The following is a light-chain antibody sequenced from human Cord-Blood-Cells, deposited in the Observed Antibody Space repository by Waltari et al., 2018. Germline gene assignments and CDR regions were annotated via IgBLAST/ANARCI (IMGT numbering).Light chain of an antibody. Sequence: NFMLTQPHAVSGSPGKTVTISCTHSRGSIAGTHVKWYQQRPGSSPTTVSYDDNQRPSGVPDRFSGSIDSSSNSASLTISGLKTEDEADYYCQSYDSSNWVFGGGTKLTVL. CDR1: RGSIAGTH. CDR2: DDN. V-gene: IGLV6-57*01. CDR3: QSYDSSNWV. J-gene: IGLJ3*02.